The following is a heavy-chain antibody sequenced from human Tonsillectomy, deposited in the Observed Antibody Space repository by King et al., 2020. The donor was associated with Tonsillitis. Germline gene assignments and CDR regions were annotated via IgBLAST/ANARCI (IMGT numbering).Heavy chain of an antibody. CDR1: GFTFDDYA. V-gene: IGHV3-9*01. D-gene: IGHD3-10*01. CDR3: SNGHDGSGVPSYFYP. J-gene: IGHJ2*01. Sequence: VQLVESGGGLVQPGRSLRLSCVASGFTFDDYAMHWVRQAPGKGLEWVSGISGNSGSIGYADFVKGRFTISRDNAKNSLYLQMNSLRAEDTALYYCSNGHDGSGVPSYFYPWGRGTLVTVSS. CDR2: ISGNSGSI.